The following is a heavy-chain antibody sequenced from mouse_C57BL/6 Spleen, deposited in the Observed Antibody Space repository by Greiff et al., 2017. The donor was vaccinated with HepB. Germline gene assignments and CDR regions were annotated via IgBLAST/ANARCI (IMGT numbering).Heavy chain of an antibody. D-gene: IGHD3-2*02. CDR3: ARSGGGYYFDY. CDR2: IYPGDGDT. J-gene: IGHJ2*01. V-gene: IGHV1-80*01. CDR1: GYAFSSYW. Sequence: QVQLQQSGAELARPGASVKLSCKASGYAFSSYWMNWVKQRPGKGLEWIGQIYPGDGDTNYNGKFKGKATLTADKSSSTAYMQLSSLTSEDSAVYFCARSGGGYYFDYWGQGTTLTVSS.